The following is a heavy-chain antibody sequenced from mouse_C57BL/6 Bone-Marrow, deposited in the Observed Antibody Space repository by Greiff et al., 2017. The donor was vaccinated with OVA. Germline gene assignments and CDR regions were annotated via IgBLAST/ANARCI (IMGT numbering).Heavy chain of an antibody. V-gene: IGHV14-3*01. D-gene: IGHD1-1*01. J-gene: IGHJ3*01. CDR1: GFNFKNTS. CDR2: IDPANGNT. Sequence: EVQLQQSVAELVRPGASVKLSCTASGFNFKNTSMHWVKQRPEQGLEWIGRIDPANGNTKYAPKFQGKATITPDTSSNTAYLQLSSLTSEDTAIYYGARVYDGSSYEGLGFAYWGQGTLVTVSA. CDR3: ARVYDGSSYEGLGFAY.